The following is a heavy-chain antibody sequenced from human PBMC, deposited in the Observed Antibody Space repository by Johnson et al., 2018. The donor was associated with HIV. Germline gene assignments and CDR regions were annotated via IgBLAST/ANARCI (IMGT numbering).Heavy chain of an antibody. D-gene: IGHD3-16*01. CDR2: IYSGGST. CDR1: GFTVSSNY. J-gene: IGHJ3*02. V-gene: IGHV3-53*01. Sequence: VQLVESGGGLVQPGGSLRLSCAASGFTVSSNYMSWVRQAPGKGLECVSVIYSGGSTYYADSVKGRFTISRANSKNTLYLQMNSLGAEDTAVSYWARDGGGRDAFDIWGQGTMVTVSS. CDR3: ARDGGGRDAFDI.